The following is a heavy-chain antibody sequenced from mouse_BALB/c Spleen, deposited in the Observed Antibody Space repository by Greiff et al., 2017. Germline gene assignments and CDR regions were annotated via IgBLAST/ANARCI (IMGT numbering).Heavy chain of an antibody. D-gene: IGHD3-1*01. V-gene: IGHV2-6-7*01. J-gene: IGHJ4*01. CDR2: IWGDGST. CDR3: ARDFGLRDYAMDY. Sequence: VQLQQSGPGLVAPSQSLSITCTVSGFSLTGYGVNWVRQPPGKGLEWLGMIWGDGSTDYNSALKSRLSISKDNSKSQVFLKMNSLQTDDTARYYCARDFGLRDYAMDYWGQGTSVTVSS. CDR1: GFSLTGYG.